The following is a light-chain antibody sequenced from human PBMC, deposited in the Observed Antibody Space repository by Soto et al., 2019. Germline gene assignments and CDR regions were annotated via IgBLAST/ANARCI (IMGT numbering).Light chain of an antibody. CDR2: EDN. J-gene: IGLJ2*01. V-gene: IGLV6-57*02. CDR3: QSYDSSNHVV. Sequence: NFMLTQPHSVSESPGKTVTISCTGSSGSIASNYVQWYQQRPGSAPTTVIYEDNQRPSGVPDRFSGSNDSSSNSASLTISGLKTEDEAVYYCQSYDSSNHVVFGGGTKLTVL. CDR1: SGSIASNY.